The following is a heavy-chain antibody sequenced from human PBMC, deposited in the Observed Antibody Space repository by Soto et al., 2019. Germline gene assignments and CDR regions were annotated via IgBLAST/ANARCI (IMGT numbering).Heavy chain of an antibody. CDR3: ASHFGTYFDY. CDR2: KNRDGGEN. CDR1: GFTFGSYW. Sequence: GGSLRRSCAAGGFTFGSYWLSWIRRARGKVLDWLADKNRDGGENYYGDTVTARFTISRDTAKKSLYPQMNRLRAEDTAVYYCASHFGTYFDYWGQGT. D-gene: IGHD3-16*01. J-gene: IGHJ4*02. V-gene: IGHV3-7*03.